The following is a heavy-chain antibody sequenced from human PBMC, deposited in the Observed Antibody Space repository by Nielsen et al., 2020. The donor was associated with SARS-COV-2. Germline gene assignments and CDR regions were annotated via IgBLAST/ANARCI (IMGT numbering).Heavy chain of an antibody. CDR2: IYPGDSDT. D-gene: IGHD3-10*01. CDR3: ARGNYGSRGYYYYGMDV. J-gene: IGHJ6*02. V-gene: IGHV5-51*01. CDR1: GYSFTSYW. Sequence: GGSLRLSCKGSGYSFTSYWIGWVRQMPGKGLEWMGIIYPGDSDTRYSPSFQGQVTISADKSISTAYLQWSSLKASDTAMYYCARGNYGSRGYYYYGMDVWGQGTTVTVSS.